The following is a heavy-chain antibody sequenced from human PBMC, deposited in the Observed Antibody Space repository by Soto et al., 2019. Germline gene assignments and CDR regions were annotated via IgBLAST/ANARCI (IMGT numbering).Heavy chain of an antibody. D-gene: IGHD6-19*01. Sequence: SENLSLTCTVSGGSISRGDYYLCCLRQPPGKGLEWIGYVYYSGSTYYNPSLKSRVTISVDTSKNQFSLKLSSVTAADTAVYYCVSSSGHNFDYWGRGTLVTVSS. CDR3: VSSSGHNFDY. J-gene: IGHJ4*02. V-gene: IGHV4-30-4*01. CDR2: VYYSGST. CDR1: GGSISRGDYY.